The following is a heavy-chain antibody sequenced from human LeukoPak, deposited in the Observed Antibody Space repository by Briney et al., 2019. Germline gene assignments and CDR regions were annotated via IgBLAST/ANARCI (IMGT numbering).Heavy chain of an antibody. CDR3: ARGTYDFWSGHVIDY. CDR2: IYYSGST. V-gene: IGHV4-39*01. J-gene: IGHJ4*02. CDR1: GGSISSSSYY. D-gene: IGHD3-3*01. Sequence: SETLSLTCTVSGGSISSSSYYWGWIRQPPGKGLEWIGSIYYSGSTYSTPSLKSRVTISVDTSKNQFSLKLSSVTAADTAVYYCARGTYDFWSGHVIDYWGQGTLVTVSS.